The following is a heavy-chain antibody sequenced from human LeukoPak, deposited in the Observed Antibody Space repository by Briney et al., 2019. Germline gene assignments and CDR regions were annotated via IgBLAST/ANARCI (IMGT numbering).Heavy chain of an antibody. CDR1: GGSISSHY. Sequence: SETLSLTCTVSGGSISSHYWSWIRQPPGKGLEWIGYIYYSGSTNYNPSLKSRVTISVNTSKNQFSLKLNSVTAADTAVYYCGRGALGYCSSTSCYAEDYWGQGTLVTVSS. CDR2: IYYSGST. V-gene: IGHV4-59*11. D-gene: IGHD2-2*01. CDR3: GRGALGYCSSTSCYAEDY. J-gene: IGHJ4*02.